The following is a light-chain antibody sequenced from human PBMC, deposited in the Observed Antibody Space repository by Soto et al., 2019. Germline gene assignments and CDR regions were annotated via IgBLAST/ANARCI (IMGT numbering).Light chain of an antibody. J-gene: IGKJ1*01. V-gene: IGKV1-39*01. Sequence: DIQVRQAPCSLGASLRDRVNITCRASQAIGTYVNWYRQKSGAAPELLIYDASTLQSGVPSRFRGGASGTDFTLTISSLQLDDFATYYCQQSYNTPLTFGQGTKVDIK. CDR2: DAS. CDR3: QQSYNTPLT. CDR1: QAIGTY.